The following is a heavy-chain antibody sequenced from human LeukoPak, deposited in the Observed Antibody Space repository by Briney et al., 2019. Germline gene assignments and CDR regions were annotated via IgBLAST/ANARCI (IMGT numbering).Heavy chain of an antibody. V-gene: IGHV4-30-2*01. CDR2: IYHSGST. Sequence: SETLSLTCTVSGGSISSGGYYWSWIRQPPGKGLEWIGYIYHSGSTYYNPSLKSRVTTSVDRSKNQFSLKLSSVTAADTAVYYCARGLELGAFDYWGQGTLVTVSS. CDR1: GGSISSGGYY. J-gene: IGHJ4*02. D-gene: IGHD1-7*01. CDR3: ARGLELGAFDY.